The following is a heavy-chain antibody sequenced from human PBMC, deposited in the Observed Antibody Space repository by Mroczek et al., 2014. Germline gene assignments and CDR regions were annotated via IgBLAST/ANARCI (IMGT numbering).Heavy chain of an antibody. D-gene: IGHD1-26*01. CDR2: IWYDGSNK. CDR3: ARDSRIVGATQLDY. Sequence: QVQLVQSGGGVVQPGRSLRLSCAASGFTFSSYGMHWVRQAPGKGLEWVAVIWYDGSNKYYADSVKGRFTISRDNSKNTLYLQMNSLRAEDTAVYYCARDSRIVGATQLDYWGQGTLVTVSS. CDR1: GFTFSSYG. V-gene: IGHV3-33*01. J-gene: IGHJ4*02.